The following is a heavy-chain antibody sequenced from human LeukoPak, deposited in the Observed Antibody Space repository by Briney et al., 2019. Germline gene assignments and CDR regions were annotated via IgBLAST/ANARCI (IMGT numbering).Heavy chain of an antibody. CDR2: ISSSSYI. CDR1: GFTFSSYS. D-gene: IGHD3-22*01. Sequence: PGRSLRLSCAASGFTFSSYSMNWVRQAPGKGPEWVSSISSSSYIYYADSVKGRFTISRDNAKNSLYLQMNSLRAEDTAVYYCAREGYQDYYDSSGYCDYWGQGTLVTVSS. CDR3: AREGYQDYYDSSGYCDY. V-gene: IGHV3-21*01. J-gene: IGHJ4*02.